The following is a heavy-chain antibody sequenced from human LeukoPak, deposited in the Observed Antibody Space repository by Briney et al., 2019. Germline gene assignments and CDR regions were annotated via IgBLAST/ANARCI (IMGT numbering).Heavy chain of an antibody. CDR3: ARLRGATVAHNCLDP. D-gene: IGHD6-19*01. J-gene: IGHJ5*02. CDR2: IYYSGST. Sequence: SETLSLTCTVSGGSINSSSYYWGWIRQPPGKGLEWIGSIYYSGSTYYNPSLKSRVTISVDTSKNQFSLKLSSVTAADTAVYYCARLRGATVAHNCLDPWGQGTLVTVSS. V-gene: IGHV4-39*07. CDR1: GGSINSSSYY.